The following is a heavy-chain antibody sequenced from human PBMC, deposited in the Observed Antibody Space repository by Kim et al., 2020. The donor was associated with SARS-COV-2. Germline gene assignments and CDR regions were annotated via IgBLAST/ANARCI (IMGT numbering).Heavy chain of an antibody. CDR1: GFTFSNYA. D-gene: IGHD2-15*01. J-gene: IGHJ6*02. Sequence: GGSLRLSCAASGFTFSNYAMSWVRQAPGRGLEWVSAISGSGGSTYYADSVKGRFTISRDNSKNTLYLQMNSLRAEDTAVYYCVKDRYSSGACGMDVWGQGTTVTVSS. CDR3: VKDRYSSGACGMDV. CDR2: ISGSGGST. V-gene: IGHV3-23*01.